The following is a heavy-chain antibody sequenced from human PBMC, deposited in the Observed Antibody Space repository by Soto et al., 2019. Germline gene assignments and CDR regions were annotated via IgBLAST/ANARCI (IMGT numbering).Heavy chain of an antibody. Sequence: QLVESGGGFVKPGMSLRLTCAASGFTFSNAWMTWVRQAPGKGLGRGGLIRSQGDGGTADYAAPVRGRFTTSRDDSHSLVVLHMDNQQPEDTAVYYCITAPLRWGQGTLVTVSS. CDR1: GFTFSNAW. CDR2: IRSQGDGGTA. J-gene: IGHJ4*02. CDR3: ITAPLR. V-gene: IGHV3-15*01.